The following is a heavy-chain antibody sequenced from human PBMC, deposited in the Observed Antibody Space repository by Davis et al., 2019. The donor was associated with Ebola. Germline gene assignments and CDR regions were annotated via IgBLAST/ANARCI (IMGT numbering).Heavy chain of an antibody. J-gene: IGHJ5*02. CDR1: GGSFSGYY. V-gene: IGHV4-34*01. CDR2: IYYSGIT. CDR3: ARHVFSIIVVVMTNWFDP. Sequence: SETLSLTCAVYGGSFSGYYWSWIRQLPGKGLEWIGSIYYSGITYYNPSLQSRITISVDTSKSQFSLRLSSVTAADTAVYYCARHVFSIIVVVMTNWFDPWGQGTLVTVSS. D-gene: IGHD3-22*01.